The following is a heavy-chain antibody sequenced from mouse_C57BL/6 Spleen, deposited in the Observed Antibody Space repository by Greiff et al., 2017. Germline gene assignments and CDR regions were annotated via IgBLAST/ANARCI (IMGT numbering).Heavy chain of an antibody. CDR3: ARGGLGRDYAMDY. V-gene: IGHV1-59*01. D-gene: IGHD4-1*01. Sequence: QVQLQQPGAELVRPGTSVQLSCKASGYTFTSYWMHWVKQRPGQGLEWIGVIDPSDSYTNYNQKFKGKATLTVDTSSSTAYMQLSSLTSEDSAVXYCARGGLGRDYAMDYWGQGTSVTVSS. CDR2: IDPSDSYT. CDR1: GYTFTSYW. J-gene: IGHJ4*01.